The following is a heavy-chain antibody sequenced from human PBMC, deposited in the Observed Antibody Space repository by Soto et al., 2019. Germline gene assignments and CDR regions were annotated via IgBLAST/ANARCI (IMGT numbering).Heavy chain of an antibody. CDR3: AADLPDWGAYAFEY. Sequence: GGSLRLSCAASGFTFTNAWLNWVRQAPGKGLEWVGRIKSKTDGGTTDYAAPVKGRFTVSRDDSENTVYLQMNSLKTEDTAVYYCAADLPDWGAYAFEYWGQGTLVTVSS. D-gene: IGHD3-16*01. V-gene: IGHV3-15*07. CDR1: GFTFTNAW. J-gene: IGHJ4*02. CDR2: IKSKTDGGTT.